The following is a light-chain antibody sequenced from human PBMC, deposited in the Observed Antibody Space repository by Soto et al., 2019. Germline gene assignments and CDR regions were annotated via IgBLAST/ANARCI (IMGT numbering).Light chain of an antibody. J-gene: IGLJ3*02. CDR2: VNSDGSH. V-gene: IGLV4-69*01. CDR1: SGHSDYA. Sequence: QLVLTQSPSASASLGASVKLTCTLSSGHSDYAIAWHQQQPEKGPRYLMKVNSDGSHIKGDGIPDRFSGSTSGAERYLTISSLQSEDEADYYCQTWGTGFRVFGGGTKVTVL. CDR3: QTWGTGFRV.